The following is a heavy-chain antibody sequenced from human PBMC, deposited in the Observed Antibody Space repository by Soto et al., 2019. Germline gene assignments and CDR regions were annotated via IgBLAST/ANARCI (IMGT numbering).Heavy chain of an antibody. CDR2: IIPILDIA. CDR3: VRGVAGNHFYYGMDV. Sequence: QVQLVQSGAEVKRPGSSVKVSCKASGGTFNNYTFNWVRQAPGQGLEWMGRIIPILDIANYAQKFQGRVTITADKSSSTAYMELSSLRSADTAVYYCVRGVAGNHFYYGMDVWGQGTTVTVSS. CDR1: GGTFNNYT. D-gene: IGHD6-19*01. V-gene: IGHV1-69*02. J-gene: IGHJ6*02.